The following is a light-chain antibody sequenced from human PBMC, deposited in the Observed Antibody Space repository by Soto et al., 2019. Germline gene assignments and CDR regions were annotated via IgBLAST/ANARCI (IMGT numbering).Light chain of an antibody. J-gene: IGKJ1*01. Sequence: IQMTQSPSSLSASVGDRVTISCRASQSIGTYLHWYQQKLGKAPKFLIYSASTLQSGVPSRFSGSGSGTYFTLTISGVQPEDFATYYCQHSYSTPTLGQGTKVDIK. CDR2: SAS. V-gene: IGKV1-39*01. CDR3: QHSYSTPT. CDR1: QSIGTY.